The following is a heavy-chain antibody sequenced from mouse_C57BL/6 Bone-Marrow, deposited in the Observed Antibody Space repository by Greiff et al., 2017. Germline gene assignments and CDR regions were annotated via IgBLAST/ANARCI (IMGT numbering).Heavy chain of an antibody. Sequence: QVQLQQSGAELVRPGASVKLSCKASGYTFTDYYINWVKQRPGQGLEWIARIYPGSGNTYYNEKFKGKATLTAEKSSSTAYMQLSSLTSEDSAVYCCARGVYEDDFDYWGQGATLTVAT. V-gene: IGHV1-76*01. D-gene: IGHD2-3*01. CDR3: ARGVYEDDFDY. CDR1: GYTFTDYY. CDR2: IYPGSGNT. J-gene: IGHJ2*01.